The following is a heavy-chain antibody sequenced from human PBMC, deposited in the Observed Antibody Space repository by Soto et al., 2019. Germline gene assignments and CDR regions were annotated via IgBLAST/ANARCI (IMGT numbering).Heavy chain of an antibody. CDR2: ISSSSSYI. Sequence: EVQLVESGGGLVKPGGSLRLSCAASGFTFSNYNMNWVRQAPGKGLGWVSSISSSSSYINYADSVKGRFTISRDNAKNSLYLQMNSLRAEDTAVYYCARGSAEAGTAAIDHWGQGTLVTVSS. D-gene: IGHD6-19*01. J-gene: IGHJ4*02. CDR1: GFTFSNYN. V-gene: IGHV3-21*01. CDR3: ARGSAEAGTAAIDH.